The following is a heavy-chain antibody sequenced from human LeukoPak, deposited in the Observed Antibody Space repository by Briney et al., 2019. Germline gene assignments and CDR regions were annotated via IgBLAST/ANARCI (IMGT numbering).Heavy chain of an antibody. J-gene: IGHJ5*02. CDR1: GFTFSSYS. CDR3: AREGGPRRVTTVTTGWFDP. D-gene: IGHD4-17*01. CDR2: ISSSSSYI. Sequence: GGSLRLSCAASGFTFSSYSMNWVRQAPGKGLEWVSSISSSSSYIYYADSVKGRFTISRDNAKNSLYLQMNSLRAEDTAVYYCAREGGPRRVTTVTTGWFDPWGQGTLVTVSS. V-gene: IGHV3-21*01.